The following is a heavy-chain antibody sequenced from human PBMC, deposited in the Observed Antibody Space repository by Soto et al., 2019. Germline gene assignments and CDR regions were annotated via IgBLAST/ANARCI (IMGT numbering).Heavy chain of an antibody. Sequence: QVQLQESGPGLVKPSQTLSLTCTVSGGSISSGGYYWSWIRQHPGKGLEWIGYIYYSGSTYYNPSRKSRVTISVDTSKNQFSLKLSSVTAADTAVYYCAREGRFYCGGGSCYSNYYYGMDVWGQGTTVTVSS. D-gene: IGHD2-15*01. CDR3: AREGRFYCGGGSCYSNYYYGMDV. V-gene: IGHV4-31*03. CDR1: GGSISSGGYY. J-gene: IGHJ6*02. CDR2: IYYSGST.